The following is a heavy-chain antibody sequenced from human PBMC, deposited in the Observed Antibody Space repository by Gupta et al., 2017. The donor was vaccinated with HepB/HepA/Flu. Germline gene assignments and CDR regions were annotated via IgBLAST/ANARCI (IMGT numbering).Heavy chain of an antibody. CDR3: ARDVLTSYDTSCYACSNWFDP. V-gene: IGHV3-30-3*01. CDR2: ISDDGSNK. J-gene: IGHJ5*02. CDR1: GFTFSSYA. Sequence: QVQLVESGGGVVQPGRSLRLSCAASGFTFSSYAMHWVRPAPGKRLEWVAVISDDGSNKYYADSVKGRFTISRDNSKNTLYLQMNSLRAEDTAVYYCARDVLTSYDTSCYACSNWFDPWGQGTLVTVSS. D-gene: IGHD2-2*01.